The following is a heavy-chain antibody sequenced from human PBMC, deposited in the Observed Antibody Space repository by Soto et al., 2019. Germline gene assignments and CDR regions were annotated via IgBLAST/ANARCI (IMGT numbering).Heavy chain of an antibody. V-gene: IGHV3-30*18. D-gene: IGHD3-10*01. J-gene: IGHJ4*02. CDR1: GFTFSSYG. Sequence: ESGGGVVQPGRSLRLSCAASGFTFSSYGMHWVRQAPGKGLEWVAVISYDGSNKYYADSVKGRFTIYRDNSKNTLYLQMNSLRAEDTAVYYGAKYRGYYFVSWGQGTMVTVSS. CDR2: ISYDGSNK. CDR3: AKYRGYYFVS.